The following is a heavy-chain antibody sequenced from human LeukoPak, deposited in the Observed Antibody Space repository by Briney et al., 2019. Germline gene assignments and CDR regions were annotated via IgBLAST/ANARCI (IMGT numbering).Heavy chain of an antibody. CDR1: GGSISGFY. CDR3: ARGSTGPFDY. D-gene: IGHD2-2*01. CDR2: IYYSGST. Sequence: PSETLSLTCTVPGGSISGFYWSWIRQPPGKGLEWIGYIYYSGSTNYNPSLKSRVTISVDTSKNQFSLNLTSVTAADTAVYYCARGSTGPFDYWGQGTLVTVSS. V-gene: IGHV4-59*01. J-gene: IGHJ4*02.